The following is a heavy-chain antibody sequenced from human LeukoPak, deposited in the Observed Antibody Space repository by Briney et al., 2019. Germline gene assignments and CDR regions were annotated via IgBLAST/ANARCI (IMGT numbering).Heavy chain of an antibody. V-gene: IGHV3-23*01. CDR3: ARHRGLSYYFDY. J-gene: IGHJ4*02. D-gene: IGHD1-26*01. Sequence: GGSLRLSCAASGFTFSSYAMSWVRQAPGKGLEWVSAIIGSGGSTYYADSVKGRFTISRDNSKNTLYLQMNSLRAEDTAVYYCARHRGLSYYFDYWGQGTLVTVSS. CDR1: GFTFSSYA. CDR2: IIGSGGST.